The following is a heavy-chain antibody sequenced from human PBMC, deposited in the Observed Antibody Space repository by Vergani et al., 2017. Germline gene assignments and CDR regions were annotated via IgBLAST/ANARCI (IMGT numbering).Heavy chain of an antibody. CDR2: IYTSGST. D-gene: IGHD4-17*01. CDR1: GGSISSGGYY. Sequence: QVQLQESGPGLVKPSQTLSLTCTVSGGSISSGGYYWSWIRQPPGKGLEWIGLIYTSGSTNYNPSLKSRVTMSVDTSKNQFSLKLSSVTAADTAVYYCARVAYGDYPFYIWGQGTMVTVSS. CDR3: ARVAYGDYPFYI. J-gene: IGHJ3*02. V-gene: IGHV4-61*02.